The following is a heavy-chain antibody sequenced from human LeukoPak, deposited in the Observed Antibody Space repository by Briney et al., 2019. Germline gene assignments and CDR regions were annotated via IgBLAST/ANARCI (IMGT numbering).Heavy chain of an antibody. J-gene: IGHJ4*02. CDR2: ISAYNGNT. CDR1: GYTFTNYG. CDR3: AKLVIDSGKPEDF. V-gene: IGHV1-18*01. D-gene: IGHD1-26*01. Sequence: ASVKVSCKASGYTFTNYGISWVRQAPGRGLERMGWISAYNGNTNYAQKFQGRITMTPETSTSTAYMELRSLRSDDTAVYYCAKLVIDSGKPEDFWGQGTLVTVSS.